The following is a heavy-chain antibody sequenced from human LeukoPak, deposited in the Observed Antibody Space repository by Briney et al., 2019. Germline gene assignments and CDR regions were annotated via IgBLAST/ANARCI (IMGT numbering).Heavy chain of an antibody. V-gene: IGHV4-30-4*01. Sequence: SQTLSLTCTVSGGSISSDNYQWSWIRQPPGKGLEWIGYINYSGSTYYNPSLKSRVTISVDTSKNHFSLKLSSVTAADTAVYYCARYGSGSTWFDPWGQGTLVTVSS. CDR3: ARYGSGSTWFDP. J-gene: IGHJ5*02. CDR1: GGSISSDNYQ. CDR2: INYSGST. D-gene: IGHD3-10*01.